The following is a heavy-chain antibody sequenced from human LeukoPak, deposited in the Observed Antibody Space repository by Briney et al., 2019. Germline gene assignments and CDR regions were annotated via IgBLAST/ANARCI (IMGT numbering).Heavy chain of an antibody. Sequence: SETLSLTCAVYDGSFSGYYWSWIRQPPGKGLEWIGEINHSGSTNYNPSLKSRVTISVDTSKNQFSLKLSSVTAADTAVYYCARANRYSSSWYFGPNFDYWGQGTLVTVSS. CDR3: ARANRYSSSWYFGPNFDY. D-gene: IGHD6-13*01. CDR1: DGSFSGYY. V-gene: IGHV4-34*01. J-gene: IGHJ4*02. CDR2: INHSGST.